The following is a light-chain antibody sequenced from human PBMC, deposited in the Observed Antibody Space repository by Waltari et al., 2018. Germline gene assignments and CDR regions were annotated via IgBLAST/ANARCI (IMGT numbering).Light chain of an antibody. Sequence: QSALTQPASVSGSPGQSITISCTGTSSDVGSYNLVSWFQRHPGKAPELLIYEGTKRPSGVSNRCSGSKSGNTASLTISGLQAEDEADYYCCSYASGSTIIFGGGTKLTVL. CDR2: EGT. J-gene: IGLJ2*01. V-gene: IGLV2-23*01. CDR3: CSYASGSTII. CDR1: SSDVGSYNL.